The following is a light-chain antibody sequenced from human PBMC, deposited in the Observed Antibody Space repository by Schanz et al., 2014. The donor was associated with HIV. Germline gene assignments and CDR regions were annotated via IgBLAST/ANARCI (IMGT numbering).Light chain of an antibody. Sequence: QSALTQPASVSGSPGQSITISCTGTNNDVGFYDSVAWYQQHPGQAPKVVIYDVRSRPSGVSDRFSGSKSGNTASLTISGLQADDEADYYCSSYTSSSSVVFGGGTKVTVL. CDR1: NNDVGFYDS. CDR3: SSYTSSSSVV. CDR2: DVR. J-gene: IGLJ2*01. V-gene: IGLV2-14*03.